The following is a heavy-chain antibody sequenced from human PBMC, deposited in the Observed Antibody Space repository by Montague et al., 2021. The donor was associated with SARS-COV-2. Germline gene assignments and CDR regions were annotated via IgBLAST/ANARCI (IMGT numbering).Heavy chain of an antibody. CDR2: IKSKTDGGTT. CDR3: TTVSSGSRDFDY. D-gene: IGHD1-26*01. CDR1: GFTFSNAW. V-gene: IGHV3-15*01. Sequence: SLRLSCAASGFTFSNAWMSWVRQAPGKGLEWVGRIKSKTDGGTTDYAAPVKGRFTISRDDPKNTLYLQMNSLKTEDTAVYYCTTVSSGSRDFDYWGQGTLVTVSS. J-gene: IGHJ4*02.